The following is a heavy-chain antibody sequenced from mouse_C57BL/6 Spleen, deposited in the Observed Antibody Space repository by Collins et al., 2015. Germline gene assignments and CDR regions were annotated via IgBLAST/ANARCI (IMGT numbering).Heavy chain of an antibody. D-gene: IGHD2-4*01. CDR1: GYSITSGYY. V-gene: IGHV3-6*01. J-gene: IGHJ3*01. Sequence: DVQLQESGPGLVKPSQSLSLTCSVTGYSITSGYYWNWIRQFPGNKLEWMGYISYDGSNNYNPSLKNRISITRDTSKNQFFLKLNSVTTEDTATYYCAGGEYDYAWFAYWGQGTLVTVSA. CDR3: AGGEYDYAWFAY. CDR2: ISYDGSN.